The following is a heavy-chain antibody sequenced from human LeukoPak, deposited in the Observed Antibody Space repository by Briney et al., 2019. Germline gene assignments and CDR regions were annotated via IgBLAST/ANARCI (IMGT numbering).Heavy chain of an antibody. V-gene: IGHV4-39*01. CDR1: GDSISSSSLY. J-gene: IGHJ5*02. D-gene: IGHD3-16*01. CDR3: ATSLKGANWFDP. Sequence: SETLSLTCTVSGDSISSSSLYWNWIRQPPGKGPEWIGSIYYTGTTYYNPSLKSRVTISVDTSRNQFSLKVSSVTAADTAVYYCATSLKGANWFDPWGQGTLVTVSS. CDR2: IYYTGTT.